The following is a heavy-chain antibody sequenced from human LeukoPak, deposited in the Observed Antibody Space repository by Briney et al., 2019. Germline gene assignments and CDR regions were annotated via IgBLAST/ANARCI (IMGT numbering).Heavy chain of an antibody. J-gene: IGHJ3*02. CDR1: GYTFTGYY. CDR3: TRGVLLQGRGAFDI. Sequence: ASVKVSCKASGYTFTGYYMHWVRRAPGQGLEWMGWINPNSGGTNYAQKFQGRVTMTRDTSINTAYMEINRLTSDDTAMYYCTRGVLLQGRGAFDIWGQGAMVTVSS. V-gene: IGHV1-2*02. CDR2: INPNSGGT. D-gene: IGHD2-15*01.